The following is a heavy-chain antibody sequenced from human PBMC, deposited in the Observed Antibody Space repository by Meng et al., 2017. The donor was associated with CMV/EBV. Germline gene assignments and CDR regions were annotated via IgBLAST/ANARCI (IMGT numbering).Heavy chain of an antibody. Sequence: GGSLRLSCAASGFTFSSYWMSWVRQAPGKGLEWVANIKQDGSEKYYVDSVKGRFTISRDNAKSSLYLQMNSLRAEDTAVYYCAREMRATGYYYYGMDVWGQGTTVTVSS. D-gene: IGHD5-12*01. J-gene: IGHJ6*02. CDR3: AREMRATGYYYYGMDV. CDR2: IKQDGSEK. V-gene: IGHV3-7*01. CDR1: GFTFSSYW.